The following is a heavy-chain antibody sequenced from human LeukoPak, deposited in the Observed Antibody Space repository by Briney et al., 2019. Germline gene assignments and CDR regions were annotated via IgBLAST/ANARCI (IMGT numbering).Heavy chain of an antibody. CDR3: ARLSGYMDV. V-gene: IGHV4-34*01. Sequence: GSLRLSCAASGFTFSSYWMSWVRQPPGKGLEWIGEINHSGSTNYNPSLKSRVTISVDTSKNQFSLKLSSVTAADTAVYYCARLSGYMDVWGKGTTVTISS. D-gene: IGHD3-10*01. CDR2: INHSGST. CDR1: GFTFSSYW. J-gene: IGHJ6*03.